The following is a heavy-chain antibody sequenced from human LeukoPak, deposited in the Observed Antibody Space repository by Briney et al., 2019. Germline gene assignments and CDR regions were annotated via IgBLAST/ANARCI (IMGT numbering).Heavy chain of an antibody. CDR1: GYTFTSYD. J-gene: IGHJ6*03. Sequence: ASVKVSCKASGYTFTSYDINWVRQATGQGLEWMGWMNPNSGNAGYAQKFQGRVTITRNTSISTAYMELSSLRSEDTAVYYCARGRRRSIAARRGYYMDVWGKGTTVTVSS. D-gene: IGHD6-6*01. CDR3: ARGRRRSIAARRGYYMDV. CDR2: MNPNSGNA. V-gene: IGHV1-8*03.